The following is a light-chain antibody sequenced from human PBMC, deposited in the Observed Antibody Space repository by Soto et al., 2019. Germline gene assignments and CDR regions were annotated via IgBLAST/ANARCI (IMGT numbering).Light chain of an antibody. V-gene: IGLV2-14*01. CDR3: SSYTSSSTYV. Sequence: QSALTQPRSVSGSPGQSVTISCTGTSSYVGGYNYVSWYQQHPGKAPKLMIYEVSNRPSGVSNRFSGSKSGNTASLTISGLQAEDEADYYCSSYTSSSTYVFGTGTKVTVL. J-gene: IGLJ1*01. CDR1: SSYVGGYNY. CDR2: EVS.